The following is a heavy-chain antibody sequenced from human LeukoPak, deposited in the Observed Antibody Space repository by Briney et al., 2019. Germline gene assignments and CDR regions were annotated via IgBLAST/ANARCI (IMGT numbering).Heavy chain of an antibody. V-gene: IGHV3-7*01. CDR3: ARDGALGFDF. Sequence: GRSLRLSCAASGFNFSNYWMSWVRQAPGKGLEGVANIKEDESEKYYADSVRGRFTISRDNAKNSLFLEMNSLRPEDTAVYYCARDGALGFDFWGQGALVTVSS. CDR2: IKEDESEK. J-gene: IGHJ4*02. D-gene: IGHD1-26*01. CDR1: GFNFSNYW.